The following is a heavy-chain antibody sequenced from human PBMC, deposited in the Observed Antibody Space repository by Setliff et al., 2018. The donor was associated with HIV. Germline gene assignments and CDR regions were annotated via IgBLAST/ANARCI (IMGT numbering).Heavy chain of an antibody. D-gene: IGHD2-15*01. J-gene: IGHJ4*02. V-gene: IGHV1-46*02. CDR2: INPLGGNT. CDR1: GNTFNSYY. Sequence: ASVKVSCKASGNTFNSYYLHWVRQAPGQGLEWMGIINPLGGNTNYYAQKFQGSVTMTRSTSTSTISMELGSLRSEDTAVYYCAKADYCSGGSCNSRRSIDYWGQGTLVTVSS. CDR3: AKADYCSGGSCNSRRSIDY.